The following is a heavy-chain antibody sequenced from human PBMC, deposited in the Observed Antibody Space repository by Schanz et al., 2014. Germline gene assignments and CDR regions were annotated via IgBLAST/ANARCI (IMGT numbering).Heavy chain of an antibody. Sequence: DVQLLESGGGLVQPGGSLRLSCAASGFTFSTHAMSWVRQAPGKGLEWVSYVSRSTPDIYYADSVKGRFTMSRDNAKNSLYLEMNSLRAEDTALYYCARDRRNADLDYWGQGTLVTVSS. CDR2: VSRSTPDI. CDR1: GFTFSTHA. V-gene: IGHV3-48*01. CDR3: ARDRRNADLDY. D-gene: IGHD1-1*01. J-gene: IGHJ4*02.